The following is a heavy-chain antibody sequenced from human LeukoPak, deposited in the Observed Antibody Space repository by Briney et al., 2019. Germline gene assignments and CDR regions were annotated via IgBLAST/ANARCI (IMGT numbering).Heavy chain of an antibody. Sequence: SETLSLTCAVSGGTFTDYFWTWIRQPPGKGLEWIGEINHRGLTTHNPSLKSRVTISVDKSKNQFSLRLSSVTAADTAVYYCARGGFWSGYWEFDPWGQGTLVTVSS. D-gene: IGHD3-3*01. CDR1: GGTFTDYF. J-gene: IGHJ5*02. CDR3: ARGGFWSGYWEFDP. CDR2: INHRGLT. V-gene: IGHV4-34*01.